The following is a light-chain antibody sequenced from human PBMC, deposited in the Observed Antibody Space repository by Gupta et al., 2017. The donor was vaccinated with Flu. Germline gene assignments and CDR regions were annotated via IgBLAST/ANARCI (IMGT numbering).Light chain of an antibody. CDR3: QESYSRPPLWT. Sequence: DIQMTQSPSSLSASIGDRVTITCRASQNINNYLNWYQQKPGKAPKLLIFVASRLQSGVPSRFTGSGSGTHFTLTISSLQPEDFATYYCQESYSRPPLWTFGQGTQVEIK. V-gene: IGKV1-39*01. CDR1: QNINNY. CDR2: VAS. J-gene: IGKJ1*01.